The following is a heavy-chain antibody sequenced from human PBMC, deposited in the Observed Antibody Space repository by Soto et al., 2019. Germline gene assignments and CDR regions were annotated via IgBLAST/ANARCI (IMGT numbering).Heavy chain of an antibody. V-gene: IGHV1-69*05. CDR2: IIPIFPTP. Sequence: QVQLVQSGAEVKKPGSSVTVSCKASGGTFGNSAISWVRQAPGQGLEWMGGIIPIFPTPDYAQKFQGRVXXXXXXXXXXXXXXXXXXXXXXXXXXXXXXXXXXXXXGGNYYYAMDVWGQGTTVTVSS. J-gene: IGHJ6*02. CDR3: XXXXXXXXXGGNYYYAMDV. CDR1: GGTFGNSA.